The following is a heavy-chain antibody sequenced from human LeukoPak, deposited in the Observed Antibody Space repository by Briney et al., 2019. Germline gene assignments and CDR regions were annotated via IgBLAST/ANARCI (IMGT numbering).Heavy chain of an antibody. CDR2: INRDGSST. Sequence: PGRSLTLSFTASRFTFTSYWMHWVRQSPRKRLVWVSRINRDGSSTSYADYAKGRFTISRDNAKNTLYLQMNSLRAKDTAVYYCAGIVATSFWGQGTLVTVSS. V-gene: IGHV3-74*01. D-gene: IGHD5-12*01. J-gene: IGHJ4*02. CDR1: RFTFTSYW. CDR3: AGIVATSF.